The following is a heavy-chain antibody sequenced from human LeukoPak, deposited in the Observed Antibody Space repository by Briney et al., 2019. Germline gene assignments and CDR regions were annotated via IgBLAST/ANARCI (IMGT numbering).Heavy chain of an antibody. CDR3: AREARYPPTIAVPDRAPFDY. J-gene: IGHJ4*02. CDR2: IYYSGST. CDR1: GGSISSYY. Sequence: PSETLSLTCTVSGGSISSYYWSWIRQPPGKGLEWIGYIYYSGSTNYNPSLKSRVTISVDTSKNQFSLKLSSVTAADTAVYYCAREARYPPTIAVPDRAPFDYWGQGTLVTVSS. V-gene: IGHV4-59*01. D-gene: IGHD6-19*01.